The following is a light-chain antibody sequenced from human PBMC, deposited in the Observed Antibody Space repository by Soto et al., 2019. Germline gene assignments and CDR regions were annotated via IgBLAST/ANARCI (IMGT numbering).Light chain of an antibody. Sequence: FVFRLSQRPPSVSPAEVATLSCRASQSFSSNLAWYQQKPGKAPRLLIYDASNRATGIPARFSGSGSGTEFTLTISSLQSEDFAVYYCQQDNNWPQTFGQGTKVDIK. V-gene: IGKV3D-15*01. CDR3: QQDNNWPQT. J-gene: IGKJ1*01. CDR1: QSFSSN. CDR2: DAS.